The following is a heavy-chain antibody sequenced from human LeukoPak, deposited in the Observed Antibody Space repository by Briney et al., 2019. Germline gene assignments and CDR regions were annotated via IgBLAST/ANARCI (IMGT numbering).Heavy chain of an antibody. Sequence: PGGSLRLSCAASGFTFDDYTMHWVRQAPGKGVEWVSLISWDGGSTYYAESVKGRFTISRDNSKNSLYMQMNSLRNEDTALYYCASLSLYSSRDFDYWGQGTLVTVSS. D-gene: IGHD2-2*01. CDR1: GFTFDDYT. CDR3: ASLSLYSSRDFDY. J-gene: IGHJ4*02. V-gene: IGHV3-43*01. CDR2: ISWDGGST.